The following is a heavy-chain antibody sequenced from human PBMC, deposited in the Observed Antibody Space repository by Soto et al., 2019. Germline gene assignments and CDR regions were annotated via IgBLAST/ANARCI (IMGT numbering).Heavy chain of an antibody. CDR2: IIPIFGTA. CDR3: ARGPSEAVAGNFDY. J-gene: IGHJ4*02. Sequence: QVQLVQSGAEVKKPGSSVKVSCKASGGTFSSYAISWVRQAPGQGLEWMGGIIPIFGTANYAQKFQGRVTITADESTSTAYRELSSLRSEDTAVYYCARGPSEAVAGNFDYWGQGTLVTVSS. D-gene: IGHD6-19*01. CDR1: GGTFSSYA. V-gene: IGHV1-69*12.